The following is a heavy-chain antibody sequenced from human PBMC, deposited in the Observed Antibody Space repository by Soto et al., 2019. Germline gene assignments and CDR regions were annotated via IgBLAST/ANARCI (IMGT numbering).Heavy chain of an antibody. D-gene: IGHD2-15*01. J-gene: IGHJ4*02. CDR3: ARGKSFGYCSGGSCYPIDY. Sequence: PVGSLRLSCTASGFTFSSYSLNWVRQAPGKGLEWVSSISSSSFHIYYADSLKGRFTISRDNAKNSLYLQVKSLRAEDTAVYYCARGKSFGYCSGGSCYPIDYWGQGTLVTVSS. V-gene: IGHV3-21*01. CDR2: ISSSSFHI. CDR1: GFTFSSYS.